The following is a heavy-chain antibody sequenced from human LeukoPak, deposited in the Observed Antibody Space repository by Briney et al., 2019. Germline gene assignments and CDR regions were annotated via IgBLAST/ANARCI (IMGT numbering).Heavy chain of an antibody. CDR1: GFTVITND. V-gene: IGHV3-53*01. D-gene: IGHD1-14*01. CDR3: ARGVEPLAANTLAY. Sequence: GGSLRLSCAAAGFTVITNDVTWARQAPGKGPEWVSVLHSDGNTKYADSVQGRFTISRDNSKNTLYLEMNSLSADDTAVYYCARGVEPLAANTLAYWGQGNLVTVSS. CDR2: LHSDGNT. J-gene: IGHJ4*02.